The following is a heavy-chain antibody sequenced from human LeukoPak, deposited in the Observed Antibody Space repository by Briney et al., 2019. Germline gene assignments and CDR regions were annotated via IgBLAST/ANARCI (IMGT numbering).Heavy chain of an antibody. CDR3: ARDLLGSATGYSSGAWDY. CDR1: GYTFTSYY. Sequence: SVKVSCKASGYTFTSYYMHWVRQAPGQGLEWMGGIIPIFDTADYAQKFQGRLTITADESTSTAYMGLSSPRAEDTAMYYCARDLLGSATGYSSGAWDYWGQGTLVTVSS. J-gene: IGHJ4*02. CDR2: IIPIFDTA. V-gene: IGHV1-69*13. D-gene: IGHD3-9*01.